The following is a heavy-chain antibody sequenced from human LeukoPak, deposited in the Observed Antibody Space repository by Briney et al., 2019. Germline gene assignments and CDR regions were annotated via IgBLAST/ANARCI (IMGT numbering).Heavy chain of an antibody. J-gene: IGHJ5*02. CDR1: GYTFTGYY. V-gene: IGHV1-2*02. D-gene: IGHD6-6*01. CDR2: INPNSGGT. CDR3: ARGRLGSSAAHWFDP. Sequence: GASVKVSCKASGYTFTGYYMRWVRQAPGQGLEWMGWINPNSGGTNYAQKFQGRVTMTRDTSISTAYMELSRLRSDDTAVYYCARGRLGSSAAHWFDPWGQGTLVTVSS.